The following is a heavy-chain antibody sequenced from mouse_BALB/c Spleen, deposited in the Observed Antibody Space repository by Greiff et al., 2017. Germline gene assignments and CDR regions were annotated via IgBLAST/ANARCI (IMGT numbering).Heavy chain of an antibody. CDR1: GYSITSGYY. J-gene: IGHJ4*01. D-gene: IGHD2-4*01. CDR3: AREGDYDLYYYAMDY. Sequence: EVKLMESGPGLVKPSQSLSLTCSVTGYSITSGYYWNWIRQFPGNKLEWMGYISYDGSNNYNPSLKNRISITRDTSKNQFFLKLNSVTTEDTATYYCAREGDYDLYYYAMDYWGQGTSVTVSS. V-gene: IGHV3-6*02. CDR2: ISYDGSN.